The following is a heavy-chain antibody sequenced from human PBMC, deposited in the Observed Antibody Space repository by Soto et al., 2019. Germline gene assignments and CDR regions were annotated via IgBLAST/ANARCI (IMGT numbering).Heavy chain of an antibody. Sequence: PSETVSLTXDVSGASITTYYWSWIRQAPGKGLEWIGNVYHTGSTDYNSSLRSRVTISVDTSKNQFSLNMNSVTAADTAVYYCARRLFGSGWTLDSWGQGALVTVSS. CDR2: VYHTGST. J-gene: IGHJ4*02. CDR3: ARRLFGSGWTLDS. V-gene: IGHV4-59*13. D-gene: IGHD6-19*01. CDR1: GASITTYY.